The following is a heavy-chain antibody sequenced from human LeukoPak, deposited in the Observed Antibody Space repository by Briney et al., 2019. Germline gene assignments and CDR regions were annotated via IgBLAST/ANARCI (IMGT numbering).Heavy chain of an antibody. J-gene: IGHJ4*02. CDR2: IKQDGSEK. V-gene: IGHV3-7*01. CDR1: GFTFSSYW. Sequence: GGSLRLSCAASGFTFSSYWMSWVRQAPGKGLEGVANIKQDGSEKYYVDSVKGRFTISRDNAKNPLYLQMNSLRAEDTAVYYCARDRGSDPEFGYWGQGTLVTVSS. D-gene: IGHD3-16*01. CDR3: ARDRGSDPEFGY.